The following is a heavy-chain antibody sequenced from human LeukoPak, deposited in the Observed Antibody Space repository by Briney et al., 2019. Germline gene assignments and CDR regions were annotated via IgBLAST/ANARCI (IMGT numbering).Heavy chain of an antibody. Sequence: GGSLRLTCAASGFTFDDYAMHWVRQAPGKGLEWVSGISTDGTSTDYADSVKGRFSISRDNAKNTLYLQMNSLRAEDTAVYYCARVGYYDFWSGSIWGFDYWGQGTLVTVSS. CDR2: ISTDGTST. CDR1: GFTFDDYA. D-gene: IGHD3-3*01. J-gene: IGHJ4*02. V-gene: IGHV3-74*01. CDR3: ARVGYYDFWSGSIWGFDY.